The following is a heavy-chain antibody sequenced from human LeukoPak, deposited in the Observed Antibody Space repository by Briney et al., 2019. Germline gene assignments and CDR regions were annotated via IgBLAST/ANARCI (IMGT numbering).Heavy chain of an antibody. CDR2: IIPIFGTA. V-gene: IGHV1-69*13. CDR1: GGTFSSYA. CDR3: AKSLLRVVWAYCGGDCFSFDY. D-gene: IGHD2-21*01. Sequence: ASVKVPCKASGGTFSSYAISWVRQAPGQGLEWMGGIIPIFGTANYAQKFQGRVTITADESTSTAYMELSSLRSEDTAVYYCAKSLLRVVWAYCGGDCFSFDYWGQGTLVTVSS. J-gene: IGHJ4*02.